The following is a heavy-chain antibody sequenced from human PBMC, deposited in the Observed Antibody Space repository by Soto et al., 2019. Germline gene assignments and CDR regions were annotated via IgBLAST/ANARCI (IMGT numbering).Heavy chain of an antibody. CDR3: TTDLAAAGMYYYYGMDV. Sequence: GGSLRLSCAASGFTFSNAWMSWVRQAPGKGLEWVGRIKSKTDGGTTDYAAPVKGRFTISRDDSRNTLYLQMNSLKTEDTAVYYCTTDLAAAGMYYYYGMDVWGQGTTVTVS. CDR2: IKSKTDGGTT. V-gene: IGHV3-15*01. D-gene: IGHD6-13*01. CDR1: GFTFSNAW. J-gene: IGHJ6*02.